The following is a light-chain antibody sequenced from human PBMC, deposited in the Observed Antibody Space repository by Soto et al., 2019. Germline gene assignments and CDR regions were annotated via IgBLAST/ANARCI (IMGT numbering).Light chain of an antibody. J-gene: IGKJ3*01. CDR3: QQYGSSPCT. CDR2: GSS. V-gene: IGKV3-20*01. Sequence: EIVLTQSPGTLSLSPGERATLSCWASQSISSNYLAWYQQNPGQPPRLLISGSSIKATGIPKRFSGSASGTNFTLTISSLQQEDFAVFYCQQYGSSPCTFGTGTKVDFK. CDR1: QSISSNY.